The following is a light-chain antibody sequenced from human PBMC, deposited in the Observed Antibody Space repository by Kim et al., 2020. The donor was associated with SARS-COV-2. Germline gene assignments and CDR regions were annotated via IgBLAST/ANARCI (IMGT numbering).Light chain of an antibody. CDR3: QQYNRYPIT. CDR1: ESVNSW. Sequence: DIQMTQSPSTLSASVGDRVTITCRASESVNSWLAWYQQKPGRAPNLLIYTASNLGSGVPSRFSGSGSGTEFTLTISSLQPDDFATYYCQQYNRYPITFGQGTRLEIK. CDR2: TAS. J-gene: IGKJ5*01. V-gene: IGKV1-5*03.